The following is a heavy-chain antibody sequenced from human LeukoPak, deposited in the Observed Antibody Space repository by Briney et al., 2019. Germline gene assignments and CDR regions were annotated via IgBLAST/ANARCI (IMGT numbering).Heavy chain of an antibody. CDR2: IKQDGSEK. Sequence: GGSLRLSCAASGFTFSSYSMNWVRQAPGKGLEWVANIKQDGSEKYSVDSVKGRFTISRDNAKNSLYLQMNSLGAEDTAVYYCARLYGDYWYFDYWGQGTLVTVSS. J-gene: IGHJ4*02. CDR3: ARLYGDYWYFDY. D-gene: IGHD4-17*01. CDR1: GFTFSSYS. V-gene: IGHV3-7*01.